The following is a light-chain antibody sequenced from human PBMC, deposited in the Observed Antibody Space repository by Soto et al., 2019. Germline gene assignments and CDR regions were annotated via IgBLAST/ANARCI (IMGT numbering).Light chain of an antibody. CDR1: QSVTSSY. J-gene: IGKJ3*01. Sequence: EMVLTQSPGTLSLSPGERATLSCRASQSVTSSYLAWYQQRPGQAPRLLIYGASTRATSIPDRFSGSGAGTDFTLTISRLESEGFAVYYCQQDGSSSFTFGPGTKVDIK. CDR2: GAS. CDR3: QQDGSSSFT. V-gene: IGKV3-20*01.